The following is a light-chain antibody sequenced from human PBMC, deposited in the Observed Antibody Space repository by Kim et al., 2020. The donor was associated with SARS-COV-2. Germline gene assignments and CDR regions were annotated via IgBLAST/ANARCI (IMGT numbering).Light chain of an antibody. Sequence: ASVGDRVTITCRARQDIVNDLGWYQHKPGRAPKLLIDGASSLQSGVPSRFSGSGSGTDFTLTVSSLQPEDFATYYCLQDYNYPLTFGGGTKVDIK. V-gene: IGKV1-6*01. J-gene: IGKJ4*01. CDR1: QDIVND. CDR3: LQDYNYPLT. CDR2: GAS.